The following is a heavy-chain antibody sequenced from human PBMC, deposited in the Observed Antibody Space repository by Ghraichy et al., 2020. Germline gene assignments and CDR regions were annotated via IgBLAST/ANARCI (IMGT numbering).Heavy chain of an antibody. CDR3: TRHAEAYCGGDCYS. V-gene: IGHV3-73*01. CDR1: GFTFSGSA. Sequence: GGSLRLSCAASGFTFSGSAMHWVRQASGKGLEWVGRIRSKGNSYATAYAASVKGRFTISRDDSKNTAYLHMNSLKTEDTAVYYCTRHAEAYCGGDCYSWGQGTLVTVSS. J-gene: IGHJ5*02. D-gene: IGHD2-21*01. CDR2: IRSKGNSYAT.